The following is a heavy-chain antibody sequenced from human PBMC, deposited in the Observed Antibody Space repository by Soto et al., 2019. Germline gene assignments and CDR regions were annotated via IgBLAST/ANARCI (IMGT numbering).Heavy chain of an antibody. D-gene: IGHD3-10*01. CDR2: IYSGGST. CDR3: ARENRNGSGSSSFYYYGMDV. Sequence: GGSLRLSCAVSGFTVSSNYMSWVRQAPGKGLEWVSVIYSGGSTYYADSVKGRFTISRDNSKNMLYLQMNSLRAEDTAVYYCARENRNGSGSSSFYYYGMDVWGQGTTVPVSS. CDR1: GFTVSSNY. J-gene: IGHJ6*02. V-gene: IGHV3-66*01.